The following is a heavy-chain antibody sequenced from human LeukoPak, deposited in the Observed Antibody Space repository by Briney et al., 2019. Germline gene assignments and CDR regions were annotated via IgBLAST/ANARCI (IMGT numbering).Heavy chain of an antibody. CDR2: ISSNGGST. CDR3: ARTPPGEGAFDI. CDR1: GFTFSSYA. J-gene: IGHJ3*02. Sequence: GGSLRLSCAASGFTFSSYAMHWVRQAPGKGLEYVSAISSNGGSTYYENSVKGRFTISRDNSKNTLYLQMGSLRAEDMAVYYCARTPPGEGAFDIWGQGTMVTVSS. D-gene: IGHD7-27*01. V-gene: IGHV3-64*01.